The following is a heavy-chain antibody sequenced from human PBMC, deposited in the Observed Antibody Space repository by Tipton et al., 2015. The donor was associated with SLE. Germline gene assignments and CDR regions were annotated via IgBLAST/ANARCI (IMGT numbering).Heavy chain of an antibody. CDR3: ARGYQLPLGPYYYYYMDV. CDR2: IYGGGGT. J-gene: IGHJ6*03. CDR1: GFTFSSYA. Sequence: SLRLSCTASGFTFSSYAMSWVRQVPGKGLEWVSIIYGGGGTSYLDSVKGRFTISRDTSKNTLYLQMNSLRPEDTAVYYCARGYQLPLGPYYYYYMDVWGKGTTVTVSS. D-gene: IGHD2-2*01. V-gene: IGHV3-23*03.